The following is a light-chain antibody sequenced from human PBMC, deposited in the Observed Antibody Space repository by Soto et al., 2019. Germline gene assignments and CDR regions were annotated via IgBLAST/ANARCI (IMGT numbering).Light chain of an antibody. Sequence: QSALTQPPSASGTPGQRVTISCSGDRSNIGSNSVTWYQQLPGTAPKLLIYSNHQRPSGVPDRFSGSKSGTSASLAISGLQSEDEADYYCATWDDRLNGYVFGTGTKVTVL. V-gene: IGLV1-44*01. CDR2: SNH. CDR1: RSNIGSNS. CDR3: ATWDDRLNGYV. J-gene: IGLJ1*01.